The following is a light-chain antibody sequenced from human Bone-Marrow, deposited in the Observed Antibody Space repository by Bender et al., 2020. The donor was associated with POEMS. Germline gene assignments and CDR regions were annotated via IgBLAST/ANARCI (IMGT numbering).Light chain of an antibody. J-gene: IGLJ2*01. V-gene: IGLV2-14*03. CDR3: SSYSTSSAVGL. Sequence: QSALTQPASVSGSPGQSITISCTGTSSDVGDYNYVSWYQHHPGKAPKLMIYDVSSRPSGVSNRFSGSKSGNTASLTISGLQAEDEADYYCSSYSTSSAVGLFGVGTHLTVL. CDR1: SSDVGDYNY. CDR2: DVS.